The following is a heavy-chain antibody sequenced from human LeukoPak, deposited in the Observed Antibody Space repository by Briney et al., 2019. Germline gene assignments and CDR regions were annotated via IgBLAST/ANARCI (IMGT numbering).Heavy chain of an antibody. D-gene: IGHD2-15*01. V-gene: IGHV4-39*07. CDR1: GGSISSSSYY. Sequence: SETLSLTCTVSGGSISSSSYYWGWIRQPPGKGLEWIGSIYYSGSTYYNPSLKSRVTISVDTSKNQFSLKLSSVTAADTAVYYCARGLRIRGYCSGGSCRDNWFDPWGQGTLVTVSS. CDR2: IYYSGST. CDR3: ARGLRIRGYCSGGSCRDNWFDP. J-gene: IGHJ5*02.